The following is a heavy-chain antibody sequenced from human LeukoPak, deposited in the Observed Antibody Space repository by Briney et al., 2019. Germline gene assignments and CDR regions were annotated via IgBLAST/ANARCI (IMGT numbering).Heavy chain of an antibody. CDR1: GSTFSNSGSTFSSYG. J-gene: IGHJ4*02. CDR3: ATGTTNSAH. Sequence: GGSLRLSCAASGSTFSNSGSTFSSYGMNWVRQAPGKGLEWVSGISARGGSTYYADSVKGRFTISRDNSNNTLYLQMKSLRAEDTALYYCATGTTNSAHWGQGTLVTVSS. D-gene: IGHD2/OR15-2a*01. CDR2: ISARGGST. V-gene: IGHV3-23*01.